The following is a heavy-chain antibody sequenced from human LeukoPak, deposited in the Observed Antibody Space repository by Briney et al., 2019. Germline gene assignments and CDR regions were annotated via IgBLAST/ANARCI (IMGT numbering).Heavy chain of an antibody. CDR3: ARDRGSSWMNAFDI. CDR1: GFTFSSYS. Sequence: PGGSLRLSCAASGFTFSSYSMNWVRQAPGKGLEWVSSISSSSSYIYYADSVKGRFTISRDNAKNSLYLQMNSLRAEDTAVYYCARDRGSSWMNAFDIWGQGTMVTVSS. CDR2: ISSSSSYI. J-gene: IGHJ3*02. D-gene: IGHD6-13*01. V-gene: IGHV3-21*01.